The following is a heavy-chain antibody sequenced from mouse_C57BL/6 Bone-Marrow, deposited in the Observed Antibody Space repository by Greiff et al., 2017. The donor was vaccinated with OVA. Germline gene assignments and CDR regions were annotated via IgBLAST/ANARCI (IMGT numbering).Heavy chain of an antibody. CDR2: IYPRSGYT. CDR1: GYTFTSYG. V-gene: IGHV1-81*01. CDR3: ERERLWCHWYFDV. J-gene: IGHJ1*03. Sequence: VQLQQSGAELARPGASVKLSCKASGYTFTSYGISWVKQRTGQGLEWIGEIYPRSGYTHYNEKFKGKATLTVDKSFSTTYIEMRSLTSEDSAVYFCERERLWCHWYFDVWGTGTTVTVSS. D-gene: IGHD1-1*02.